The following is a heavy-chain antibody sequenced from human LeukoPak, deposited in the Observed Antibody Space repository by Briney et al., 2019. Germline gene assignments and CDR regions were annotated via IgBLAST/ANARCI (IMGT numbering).Heavy chain of an antibody. J-gene: IGHJ4*02. V-gene: IGHV1-18*04. Sequence: APVKVSCKASGYTFTSYGISWVRQAPGQGLEWMGWISAYNGNTNYAQKLQGRVTMTTDTSTSTAYMELRSLRSDDTAVYYCASGGSGEAAAMLYYFDYWGQGTLVTVSS. CDR1: GYTFTSYG. CDR2: ISAYNGNT. CDR3: ASGGSGEAAAMLYYFDY. D-gene: IGHD2-2*01.